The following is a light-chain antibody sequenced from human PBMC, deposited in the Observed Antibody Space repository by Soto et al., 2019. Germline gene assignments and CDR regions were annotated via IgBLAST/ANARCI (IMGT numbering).Light chain of an antibody. V-gene: IGLV2-14*01. J-gene: IGLJ2*01. Sequence: QSALTQPASVSGSPGQSITISCTGTSSDVGGYNYVSWYQQHPGKAPKLMIYDVSNRPSGVSNRSSGSKSGNTASLTISGLQAEDEADYYCSSYTSSGTLVVFGGGTKLTVL. CDR3: SSYTSSGTLVV. CDR2: DVS. CDR1: SSDVGGYNY.